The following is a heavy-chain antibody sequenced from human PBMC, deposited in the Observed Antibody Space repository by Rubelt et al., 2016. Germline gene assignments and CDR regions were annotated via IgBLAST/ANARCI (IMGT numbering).Heavy chain of an antibody. CDR2: IYYSGST. D-gene: IGHD2-21*01. CDR3: ARVEHGSLPIDDP. J-gene: IGHJ5*02. CDR1: GGSISSSSYY. V-gene: IGHV4-39*07. Sequence: GLVKPSETLSLTCTVSGGSISSSSYYWGWIRQPPGKGLEWIGSIYYSGSTYYNPSLKSRVTISVDTSKNQFSLKLSSVTAADTAVYYCARVEHGSLPIDDPWGQGTLVTVSS.